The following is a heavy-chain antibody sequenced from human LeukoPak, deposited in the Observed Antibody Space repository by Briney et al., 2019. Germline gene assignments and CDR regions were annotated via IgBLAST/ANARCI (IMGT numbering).Heavy chain of an antibody. V-gene: IGHV3-7*01. Sequence: GGSLRLSCAASGFPFSRYWMNWVRQAPGKWLEWVASIKEDGSEKSYVDSVKIRFTIPRDNSKNSLYLQMNSLRAEDTAVYYCVSCGTTTCIIRFDHWGQGTLVTVSS. D-gene: IGHD2-2*01. CDR2: IKEDGSEK. CDR3: VSCGTTTCIIRFDH. CDR1: GFPFSRYW. J-gene: IGHJ4*02.